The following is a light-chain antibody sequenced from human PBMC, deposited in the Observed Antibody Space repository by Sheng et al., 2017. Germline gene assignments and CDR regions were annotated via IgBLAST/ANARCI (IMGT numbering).Light chain of an antibody. CDR2: KAS. CDR3: QQCNSYPYS. V-gene: IGKV1-5*03. J-gene: IGKJ2*03. CDR1: QSIGSW. Sequence: DIQMTQSPSTLSASVGDRVTITCRASQSIGSWLAWLQQKPGKAPKVLIYKASSLESGVPSRFSGSGSGTEFTLTISSLQPDDFATYYCQQCNSYPYSFGQGTKLEI.